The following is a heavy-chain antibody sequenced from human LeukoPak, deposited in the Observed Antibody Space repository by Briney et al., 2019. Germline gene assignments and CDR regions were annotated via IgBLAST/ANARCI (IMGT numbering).Heavy chain of an antibody. D-gene: IGHD1-26*01. V-gene: IGHV3-23*01. CDR3: ARDRPGGSYSFDI. Sequence: GRSLRLSCAASGFTFTTYPMSSVRHPPGKGRDSPSAISASGGGTYYAHPVTARFPPPTDNSKNTLYLQMNSLSAEAPAVHYCARDRPGGSYSFDIWGQGTMVTVSS. CDR2: ISASGGGT. J-gene: IGHJ3*02. CDR1: GFTFTTYP.